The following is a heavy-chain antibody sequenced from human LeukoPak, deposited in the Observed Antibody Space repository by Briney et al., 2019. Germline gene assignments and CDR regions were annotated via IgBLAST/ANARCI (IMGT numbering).Heavy chain of an antibody. D-gene: IGHD2-2*01. V-gene: IGHV4-38-2*02. CDR3: AGSSTSCLDH. CDR2: IYHSGST. J-gene: IGHJ4*02. CDR1: GYSISSGYY. Sequence: SETLSLTCTVSGYSISSGYYWGWIRQPPGKGLEWIGSIYHSGSTYYNPSLKSRVTISVDTSKNQFSLKLSSVTAADTAVYYCAGSSTSCLDHWGQGTLVTVSS.